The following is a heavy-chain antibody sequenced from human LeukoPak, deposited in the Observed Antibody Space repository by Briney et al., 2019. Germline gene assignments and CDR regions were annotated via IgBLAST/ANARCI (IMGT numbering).Heavy chain of an antibody. D-gene: IGHD6-19*01. CDR1: GGSISSSSYY. CDR2: IYYSGST. J-gene: IGHJ4*02. Sequence: PSETLSLTCTVSGGSISSSSYYWGWIRQPPGKGLEWIGSIYYSGSTYYNPSLKSRVTISVDTSKNQFSLKLSSVTAADTAVYYCARHSPSSGCDYWGQGTLVTVSS. CDR3: ARHSPSSGCDY. V-gene: IGHV4-39*01.